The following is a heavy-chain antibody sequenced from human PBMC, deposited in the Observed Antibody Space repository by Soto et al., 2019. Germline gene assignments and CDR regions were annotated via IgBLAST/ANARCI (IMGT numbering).Heavy chain of an antibody. Sequence: SETLSLTCTVSGGSISSGGYYWSWIRQHPGKGLEWIGYIYYSGSTYYNPSLKSRVTISVDTSKNQFSLKLSSVTAADTAVYYCAREQQLEYYYYYYYMDVWGKGTTVTVSS. V-gene: IGHV4-31*03. J-gene: IGHJ6*03. D-gene: IGHD6-13*01. CDR2: IYYSGST. CDR1: GGSISSGGYY. CDR3: AREQQLEYYYYYYYMDV.